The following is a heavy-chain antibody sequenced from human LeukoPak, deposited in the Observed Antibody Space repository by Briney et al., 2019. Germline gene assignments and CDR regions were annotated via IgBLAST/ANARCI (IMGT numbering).Heavy chain of an antibody. J-gene: IGHJ6*03. CDR2: IYYSGST. D-gene: IGHD3-9*01. V-gene: IGHV4-59*01. Sequence: SETLSPTCTVSGGSISSYYWSWIRQPPGKGLEWIGYIYYSGSTNYNPSLKSRVTISVDTSKNQFSLKLSSVTAADTAVYYCARFEDYYYYMDVWGKGTTVTVSS. CDR1: GGSISSYY. CDR3: ARFEDYYYYMDV.